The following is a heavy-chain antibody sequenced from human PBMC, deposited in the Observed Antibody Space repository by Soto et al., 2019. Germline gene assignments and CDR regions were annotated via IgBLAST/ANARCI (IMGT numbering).Heavy chain of an antibody. CDR3: ARVPRRSGTYGYFVY. J-gene: IGHJ4*02. V-gene: IGHV1-46*01. CDR1: GYTFTSYY. CDR2: INPSGGST. Sequence: GASVKVSCKASGYTFTSYYMHCVRQAPGQGLEWMGIINPSGGSTSYAQKFQGRVTMTRDTSTSTVYMELSSLRSEDTAVYYCARVPRRSGTYGYFVYRGQGILVTVSS. D-gene: IGHD1-26*01.